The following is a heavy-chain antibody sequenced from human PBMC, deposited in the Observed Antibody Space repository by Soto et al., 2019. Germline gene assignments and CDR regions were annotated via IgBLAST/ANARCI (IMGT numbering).Heavy chain of an antibody. D-gene: IGHD3-10*01. CDR2: IYFTGNT. CDR3: VSGDAWGVILAY. Sequence: SETLSLTCTVSGASINSGGYYWNWVRLLPGRGLEWIGYIYFTGNTYYNPSLESRVTISLDTPQNQFSLELNSVSAADTAVYYCVSGDAWGVILAYWGQGAPVPVYS. J-gene: IGHJ4*02. V-gene: IGHV4-31*03. CDR1: GASINSGGYY.